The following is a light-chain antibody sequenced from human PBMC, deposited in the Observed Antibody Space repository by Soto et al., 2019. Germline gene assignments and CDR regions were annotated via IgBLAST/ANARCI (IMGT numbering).Light chain of an antibody. CDR1: QSVTSY. CDR3: QRRSNWPRT. Sequence: EIVLTQSPATLSLSPGERATLSCMASQSVTSYLAWYQQKPGQAPRLLIYDASNRATGIPARFSGSGSGTDFTLAINSLEPEDCRVYYCQRRSNWPRTFGQGTKVEIK. V-gene: IGKV3-11*01. CDR2: DAS. J-gene: IGKJ1*01.